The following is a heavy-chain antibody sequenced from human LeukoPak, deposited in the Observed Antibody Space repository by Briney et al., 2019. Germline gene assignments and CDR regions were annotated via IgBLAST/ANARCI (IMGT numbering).Heavy chain of an antibody. D-gene: IGHD2-15*01. CDR2: IIPIFGTA. V-gene: IGHV1-69*13. J-gene: IGHJ4*02. CDR1: GGTFSSYA. CDR3: ARDCRSVSCYSVDY. Sequence: SVKVSCKASGGTFSSYAISWARQAPGQGLEWMGGIIPIFGTANYAQKFQGRVTITADESTSTAYMELSSLRSEGTAVFYCARDCRSVSCYSVDYWGQGTLVTVSS.